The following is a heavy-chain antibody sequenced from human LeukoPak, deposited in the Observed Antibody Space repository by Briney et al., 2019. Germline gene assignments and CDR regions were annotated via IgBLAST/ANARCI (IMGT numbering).Heavy chain of an antibody. Sequence: GGSLRLSCAASGSTFDDYGMSWVRQAPGKGLEWVSGINWNGGSTGYADSVKGRFTISRDNSKNTLYLQMNSLRAEDTAVYYCARGGGQSRAFDIWGQGTMVTVSS. CDR3: ARGGGQSRAFDI. CDR1: GSTFDDYG. D-gene: IGHD6-25*01. J-gene: IGHJ3*02. V-gene: IGHV3-20*04. CDR2: INWNGGST.